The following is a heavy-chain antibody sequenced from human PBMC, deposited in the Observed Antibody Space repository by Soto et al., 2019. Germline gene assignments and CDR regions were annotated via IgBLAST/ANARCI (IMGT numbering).Heavy chain of an antibody. V-gene: IGHV4-34*01. J-gene: IGHJ4*02. D-gene: IGHD6-13*01. CDR1: GGSFSGYY. Sequence: SETLSLTCAVYGGSFSGYYWSWIRQPPGKGLEWIGEINHSGSTNYNPSLKSRVTISVDTSKNQFSLKLSSVTAADTAVYYCARGVMEQQLVLYVGYDYWGQGTLVTSP. CDR2: INHSGST. CDR3: ARGVMEQQLVLYVGYDY.